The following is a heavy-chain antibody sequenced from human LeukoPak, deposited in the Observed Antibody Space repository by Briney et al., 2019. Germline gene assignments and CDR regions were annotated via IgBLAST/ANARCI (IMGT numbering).Heavy chain of an antibody. CDR1: GGSISSSSYY. CDR2: IYYSGST. J-gene: IGHJ4*02. V-gene: IGHV4-39*07. CDR3: ASKLGSAAGTLDY. D-gene: IGHD6-13*01. Sequence: SETLSLTCTVSGGSISSSSYYWGWIRQPPGKGLEWIGSIYYSGSTYYNPSLKSRVTISVDTSKNQFSLKLSSVTAADTAVNYCASKLGSAAGTLDYWGQGTLVTVSS.